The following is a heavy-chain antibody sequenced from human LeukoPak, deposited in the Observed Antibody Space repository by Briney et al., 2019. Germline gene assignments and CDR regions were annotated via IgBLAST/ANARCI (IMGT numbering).Heavy chain of an antibody. CDR1: GYTFTSTSYG. V-gene: IGHV1-18*01. D-gene: IGHD1-26*01. CDR3: ARDRDRSGSQSY. Sequence: ASVKVSCKASGYTFTSTSYGISWVRQAPGQGLEWMGWISANNGNTKYVQKLQGRVTMTTDTSTSTAYMELRTLRSDDTAVYYCARDRDRSGSQSYWGQGTLVTVSS. CDR2: ISANNGNT. J-gene: IGHJ4*02.